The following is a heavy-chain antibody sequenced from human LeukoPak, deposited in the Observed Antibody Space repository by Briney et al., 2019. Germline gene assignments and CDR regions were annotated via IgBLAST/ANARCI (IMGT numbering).Heavy chain of an antibody. CDR2: IIPILGIA. CDR1: GGTFSSYA. CDR3: ARDWVMITFGGVNPWFDP. Sequence: SVKVSCKASGGTFSSYAISWVRQAPGQGLEWMGRIIPILGIANYAQKFQGRVTITADKSTSTAYMELSSLRSEDMAVYYCARDWVMITFGGVNPWFDPWGQGTLVTVSS. D-gene: IGHD3-16*01. V-gene: IGHV1-69*04. J-gene: IGHJ5*02.